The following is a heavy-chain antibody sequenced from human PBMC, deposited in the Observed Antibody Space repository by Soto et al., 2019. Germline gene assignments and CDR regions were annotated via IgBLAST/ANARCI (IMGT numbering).Heavy chain of an antibody. J-gene: IGHJ6*02. D-gene: IGHD5-12*01. CDR1: GGTFSSYA. Sequence: ASVKVSCKASGGTFSSYAISWVRQAPGQGLEWMGGIIPIFGTANYAQKFQGRVTITADESTSTAYMELSSLRSEDTAVYYCARGRYSDPAGYYYGMDVWGQGTTVTVSS. CDR3: ARGRYSDPAGYYYGMDV. V-gene: IGHV1-69*13. CDR2: IIPIFGTA.